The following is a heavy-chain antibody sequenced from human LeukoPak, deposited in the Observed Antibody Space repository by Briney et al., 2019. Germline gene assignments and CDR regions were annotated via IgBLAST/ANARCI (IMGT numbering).Heavy chain of an antibody. V-gene: IGHV4-59*08. CDR2: IYYSGST. D-gene: IGHD3-16*01. CDR3: ARHKPGTYYYGMDV. CDR1: GGSISSYY. J-gene: IGHJ6*02. Sequence: PSETLSLTCTVSGGSISSYYWSWIRQPPGKGLEWIGYIYYSGSTNYNPSLKSRVTISVDTSKNQFFLKLSSVTAADTAVYYCARHKPGTYYYGMDVWGQGTTVTVSS.